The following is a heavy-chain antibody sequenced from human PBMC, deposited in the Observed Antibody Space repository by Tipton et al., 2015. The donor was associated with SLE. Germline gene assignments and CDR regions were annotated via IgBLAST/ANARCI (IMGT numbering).Heavy chain of an antibody. CDR2: IYYSGST. D-gene: IGHD4-17*01. J-gene: IGHJ3*02. CDR3: ARSPTDLTPGAWAFDI. V-gene: IGHV4-39*07. Sequence: TLSLTCTVSGGSISSSSYYWGWIRQPPGKGLEWIGSIYYSGSTYYNPSLKSRVTISVDTSKNQFSLKLSSVTAADTAVYYCARSPTDLTPGAWAFDIWGQGTMVTVSS. CDR1: GGSISSSSYY.